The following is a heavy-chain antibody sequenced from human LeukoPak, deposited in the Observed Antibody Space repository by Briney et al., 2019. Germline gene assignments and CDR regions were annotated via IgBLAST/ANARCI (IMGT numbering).Heavy chain of an antibody. CDR3: AREWDNWNAGAFDI. CDR2: IYHSGST. CDR1: GYSISSDYY. J-gene: IGHJ3*02. D-gene: IGHD1-20*01. Sequence: SETLSLTCIVSGYSISSDYYWGWIRQPPGQGLEWIGNIYHSGSTYYNPSLRSRVTISIGTSKNQFSLKLSSVTAADTAVYYCAREWDNWNAGAFDIWGQGTMVTVSS. V-gene: IGHV4-38-2*02.